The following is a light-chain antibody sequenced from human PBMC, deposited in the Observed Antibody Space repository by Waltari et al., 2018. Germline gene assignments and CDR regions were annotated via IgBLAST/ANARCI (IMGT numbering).Light chain of an antibody. J-gene: IGKJ4*01. CDR3: MQALQTPPA. Sequence: DIVMTQSPLSLPFTPGEPASISCRSSQSLLHSNGYTYLDWYLQKPGQSPQLLIYLGSNRGSGVPDRFSGSGSGTDFTLKISRVEAEDVGVYYCMQALQTPPAFGGGTKVEIK. CDR1: QSLLHSNGYTY. CDR2: LGS. V-gene: IGKV2-28*01.